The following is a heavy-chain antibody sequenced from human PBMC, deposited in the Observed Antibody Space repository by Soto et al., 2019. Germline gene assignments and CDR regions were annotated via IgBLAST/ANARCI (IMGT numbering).Heavy chain of an antibody. CDR2: IRSKPNNYAT. CDR1: GFPFNGSA. V-gene: IGHV3-73*02. J-gene: IGHJ6*02. Sequence: EVQLVESGGGLVHPGGSLKLSCAASGFPFNGSAIPWVRQASGKGLEWVGRIRSKPNNYATAYAASLKGRFAISRDDSKNTAYLQMNSLKTEDTAVYYCAGDFYYNMDVWGQGTTVTVSS. CDR3: AGDFYYNMDV.